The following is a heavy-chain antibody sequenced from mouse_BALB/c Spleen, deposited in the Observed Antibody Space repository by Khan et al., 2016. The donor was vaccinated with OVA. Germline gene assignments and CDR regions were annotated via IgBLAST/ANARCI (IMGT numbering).Heavy chain of an antibody. CDR1: GYSITSDYA. J-gene: IGHJ2*01. Sequence: EVKLLESGPGLVKPSQSLSLTCTVTGYSITSDYAWNWIRQFPGNKLEWMGYISYSGRTSYNPSLKRRISITRDTSKNQFFLQLNSVTTEDTATYYCARSVTITTVVATDFDYWGQGTTLTVSS. V-gene: IGHV3-2*02. CDR2: ISYSGRT. CDR3: ARSVTITTVVATDFDY. D-gene: IGHD1-1*01.